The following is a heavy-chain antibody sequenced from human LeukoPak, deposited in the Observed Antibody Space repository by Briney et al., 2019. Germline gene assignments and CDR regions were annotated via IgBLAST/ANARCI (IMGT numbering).Heavy chain of an antibody. CDR2: INSGGSIR. Sequence: GGSLRLSCAASGFSLSTYWMHWVRQVPGKGLVWVSRINSGGSIRNYADSVKGRFTISRDNAKNTVYLQINSLRVEDTSVYYCARDQVLWWKPVGDFDLWGRGTLVTVSS. D-gene: IGHD2-21*01. J-gene: IGHJ2*01. V-gene: IGHV3-74*01. CDR1: GFSLSTYW. CDR3: ARDQVLWWKPVGDFDL.